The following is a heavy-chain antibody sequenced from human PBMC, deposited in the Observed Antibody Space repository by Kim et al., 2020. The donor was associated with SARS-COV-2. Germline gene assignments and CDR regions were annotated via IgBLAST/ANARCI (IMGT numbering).Heavy chain of an antibody. Sequence: SETLSLTCTVSGGSVSSGSYYWSWIRQPPGKGLEWIGYIYYSGSTNYNPSLKSRVTISVDTSKNQFSLKLSSVTAADTAVYYCASPTTVVTPDAFDIWGQATLVPVSS. CDR1: GGSVSSGSYY. CDR2: IYYSGST. J-gene: IGHJ3*02. D-gene: IGHD4-17*01. V-gene: IGHV4-61*01. CDR3: ASPTTVVTPDAFDI.